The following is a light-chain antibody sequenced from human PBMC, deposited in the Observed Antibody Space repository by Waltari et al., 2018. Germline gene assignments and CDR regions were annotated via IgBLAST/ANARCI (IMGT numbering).Light chain of an antibody. Sequence: DIQMTQSPSSLSASIGASVTITCRASQTISNYLNWYQHIPGTAPNLLIYAASTVKSGVSARFSGSASGTDFTLTISSLQPEDFATYYCQQTSSLPLTFGQGTKVEI. J-gene: IGKJ1*01. CDR3: QQTSSLPLT. V-gene: IGKV1-39*01. CDR1: QTISNY. CDR2: AAS.